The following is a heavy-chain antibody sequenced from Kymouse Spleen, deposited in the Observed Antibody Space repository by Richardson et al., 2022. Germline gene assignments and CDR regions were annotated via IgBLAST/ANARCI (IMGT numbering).Heavy chain of an antibody. CDR2: INHSGST. J-gene: IGHJ4*02. CDR1: GGSFSGYY. V-gene: IGHV4-34*01. CDR3: ARVDYYGSGDY. Sequence: QVQLQQWGAGLLKPSETLSLTCAVYGGSFSGYYWSWIRQPPGKGLEWIGEINHSGSTNYNPSLKSRVTISVDTSKNQFSLKLSSVTAADTAVYYCARVDYYGSGDYWGQGTLVTVSS. D-gene: IGHD3-10*01.